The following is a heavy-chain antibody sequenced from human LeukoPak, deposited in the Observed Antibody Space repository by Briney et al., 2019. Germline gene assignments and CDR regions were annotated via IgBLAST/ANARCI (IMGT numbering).Heavy chain of an antibody. CDR2: INHSGST. V-gene: IGHV4-34*01. D-gene: IGHD3-22*01. CDR3: ARRGNYYDAYPEGWFDP. Sequence: SETLSLTCAVYGGSFSGYYWSWIRQPPGKGLEWIGEINHSGSTNYNPSLKSRVTISVDTSKNQFSLKLSSVTAADTAVYYCARRGNYYDAYPEGWFDPWGQGTLVTVSS. J-gene: IGHJ5*02. CDR1: GGSFSGYY.